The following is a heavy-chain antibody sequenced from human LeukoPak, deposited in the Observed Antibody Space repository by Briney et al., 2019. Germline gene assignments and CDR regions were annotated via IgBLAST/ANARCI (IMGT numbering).Heavy chain of an antibody. Sequence: PSETLSLTCAVYGGSSSGYYWSWIRQPPGKGLEWIGEINHSGSSSYNPSLKSRVTISVDTSKNQFSLKLRSVTAADTAVYYCARGPLVGATSWFDPWGQGTLVTVSS. CDR1: GGSSSGYY. CDR2: INHSGSS. CDR3: ARGPLVGATSWFDP. J-gene: IGHJ5*02. V-gene: IGHV4-34*01. D-gene: IGHD1-26*01.